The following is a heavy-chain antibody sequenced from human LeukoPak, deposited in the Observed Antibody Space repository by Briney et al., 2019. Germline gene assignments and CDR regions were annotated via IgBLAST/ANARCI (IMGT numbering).Heavy chain of an antibody. Sequence: SETLSLTCTVSGGSISRYYGSWIRQPPGKGLEWIGYFYYSGSTNYNPSLKSRVTISVDTSKNQFSLKLSSVTAADTAVYYCARVPGSYHDAFDIWGQGTMVTVSS. J-gene: IGHJ3*02. CDR2: FYYSGST. CDR3: ARVPGSYHDAFDI. V-gene: IGHV4-59*01. D-gene: IGHD1-26*01. CDR1: GGSISRYY.